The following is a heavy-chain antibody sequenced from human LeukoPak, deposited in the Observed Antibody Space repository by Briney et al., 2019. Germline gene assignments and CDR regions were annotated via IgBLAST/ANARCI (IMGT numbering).Heavy chain of an antibody. CDR1: GFTFSSYA. D-gene: IGHD2-15*01. J-gene: IGHJ5*02. CDR3: AKDSGYKDWFDP. CDR2: ISGSGGST. V-gene: IGHV3-23*01. Sequence: GGSLTLSCAASGFTFSSYAMSGVRQAPAKGRVGVSAISGSGGSTYYADSVKGRFTISRDNSKNTLYLQMNILRAEDTAVYYCAKDSGYKDWFDPWGQGTLVTVSS.